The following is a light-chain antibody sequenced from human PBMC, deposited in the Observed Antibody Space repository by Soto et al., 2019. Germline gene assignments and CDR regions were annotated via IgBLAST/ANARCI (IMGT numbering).Light chain of an antibody. CDR1: QRISSE. Sequence: EIVMTQSPATLSVSPGESGTLSCRASQRISSELAWYQQKPGQPPRLLIYGASTRATGVPARFTGSGSGSDFTLTISWLQSEECAVFYCQQGNNWPLTFGQGTRLE. CDR2: GAS. CDR3: QQGNNWPLT. J-gene: IGKJ2*01. V-gene: IGKV3-15*01.